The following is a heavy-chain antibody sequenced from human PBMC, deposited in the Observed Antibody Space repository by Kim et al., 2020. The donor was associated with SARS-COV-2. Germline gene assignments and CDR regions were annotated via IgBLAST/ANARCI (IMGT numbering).Heavy chain of an antibody. Sequence: GGSLRLSCAASGFTFSSYDMHWVRQATGKGLEWVSAIGTAGDTYYPGSVKGRFTISRENAKNSLYLQMNSLRAGDTAVYYCARVAGYCSGGSCYSDYYGMDVWGQGTTVTVSS. D-gene: IGHD2-15*01. V-gene: IGHV3-13*01. CDR1: GFTFSSYD. J-gene: IGHJ6*02. CDR3: ARVAGYCSGGSCYSDYYGMDV. CDR2: IGTAGDT.